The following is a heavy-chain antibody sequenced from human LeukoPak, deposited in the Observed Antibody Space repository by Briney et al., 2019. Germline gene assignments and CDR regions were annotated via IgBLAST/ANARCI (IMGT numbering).Heavy chain of an antibody. D-gene: IGHD5-18*01. CDR3: ARAPTARDRIDY. V-gene: IGHV1-8*01. CDR1: GYTFTSYD. J-gene: IGHJ4*02. Sequence: ASVKVSCKASGYTFTSYDINWVRQATGQGLEWMGWMNPNSGNTGYAQKFQGRVTMTRNTSISTAYMELSSLRSEDTAVYYCARAPTARDRIDYWCQGTLVTVSS. CDR2: MNPNSGNT.